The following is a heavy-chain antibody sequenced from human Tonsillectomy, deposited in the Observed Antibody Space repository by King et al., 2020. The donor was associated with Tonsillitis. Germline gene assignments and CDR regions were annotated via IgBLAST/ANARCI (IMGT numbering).Heavy chain of an antibody. CDR3: ARDIPGGDAFDI. D-gene: IGHD2-21*01. V-gene: IGHV1-46*01. J-gene: IGHJ3*02. Sequence: VQLVQSGAEVKKPGASVKVSCKASGYTFTSYYMHWVRQAPGQGLELMGIINPNGGSTSYAQKFQGRVTMTRDTSTSTVYMELSSLRSEDTAMYYCARDIPGGDAFDIWGQGTMVTVSS. CDR1: GYTFTSYY. CDR2: INPNGGST.